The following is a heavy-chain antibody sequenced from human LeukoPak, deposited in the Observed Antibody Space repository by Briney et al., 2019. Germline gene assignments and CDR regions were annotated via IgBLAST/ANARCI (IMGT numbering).Heavy chain of an antibody. CDR3: AKGSGWSRFDP. CDR2: ISFDGSHK. D-gene: IGHD6-19*01. Sequence: SGGPLRFSCAASGFTSSSYGMPGFRKAPVKGREGVPAISFDGSHKYYADPVKARFTISRENSKNTLNMQMNSLKAEDTAVYYCAKGSGWSRFDPWGKGTVVSVFS. V-gene: IGHV3-30*18. CDR1: GFTSSSYG. J-gene: IGHJ5*02.